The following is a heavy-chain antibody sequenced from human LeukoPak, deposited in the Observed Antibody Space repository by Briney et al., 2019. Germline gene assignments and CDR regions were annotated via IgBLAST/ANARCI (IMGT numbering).Heavy chain of an antibody. CDR2: IHYSGTT. CDR1: GGSISSYY. J-gene: IGHJ1*01. D-gene: IGHD6-13*01. Sequence: PSETLSLTCTVPGGSISSYYWSWIRQPPGKGPEWIGYIHYSGTTNYNPSLESRVTISVDTSKNQFSLKLSSVTAADTAVYYCAGPPGGSSNWYGYFQHWGQGTLVTVSS. V-gene: IGHV4-59*08. CDR3: AGPPGGSSNWYGYFQH.